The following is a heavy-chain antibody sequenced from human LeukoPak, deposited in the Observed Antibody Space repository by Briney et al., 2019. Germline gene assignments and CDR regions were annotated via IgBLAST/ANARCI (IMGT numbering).Heavy chain of an antibody. CDR2: ISYDGSNK. Sequence: GRSLRLSCAVSGFIFSSYAMHWVRQAPGKGLEWVAVISYDGSNKYYADSVKGRFTISRDNSKNTLYLQMNSLRAEDTAVYYCAKDSPHDYVWANYKLGWFFDYWGQGTLVTVSS. CDR1: GFIFSSYA. D-gene: IGHD3-16*01. V-gene: IGHV3-30-3*01. CDR3: AKDSPHDYVWANYKLGWFFDY. J-gene: IGHJ4*02.